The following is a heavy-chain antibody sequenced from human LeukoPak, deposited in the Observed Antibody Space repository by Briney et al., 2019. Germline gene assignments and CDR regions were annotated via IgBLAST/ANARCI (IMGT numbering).Heavy chain of an antibody. CDR3: ARVDRYHYYLDV. Sequence: SVKASCKASGGTFSSYSITGVRQAPGQGLEWMGGIMPLFNTANYAQQFQGRVTITTDESTSTAYMELSSLRFEDTAMHYCARVDRYHYYLDVWGKGTTVTVSS. J-gene: IGHJ6*03. CDR2: IMPLFNTA. CDR1: GGTFSSYS. V-gene: IGHV1-69*05.